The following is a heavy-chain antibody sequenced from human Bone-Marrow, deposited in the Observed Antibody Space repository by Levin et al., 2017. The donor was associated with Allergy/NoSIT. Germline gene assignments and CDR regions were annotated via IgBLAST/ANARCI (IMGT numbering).Heavy chain of an antibody. V-gene: IGHV3-48*03. CDR2: ISSSGSMI. CDR3: AKSNLDYSNGYYGGSIDR. Sequence: GGSLRLSCAASGFIFSTYEMNWVRQAPGKGLEWISYISSSGSMIYYAESVKGRFTISRDSDQNSLYLQMSSLRAEDTAVYYCAKSNLDYSNGYYGGSIDRWGQGTLVTVSS. J-gene: IGHJ4*02. CDR1: GFIFSTYE. D-gene: IGHD6-19*01.